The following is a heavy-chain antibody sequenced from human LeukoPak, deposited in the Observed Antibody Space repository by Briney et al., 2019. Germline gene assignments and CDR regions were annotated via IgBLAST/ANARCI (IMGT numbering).Heavy chain of an antibody. CDR2: TSSDLNVK. V-gene: IGHV3-30*03. D-gene: IGHD3-10*01. J-gene: IGHJ4*02. CDR3: AREGYYGSGSPPSLYFDY. CDR1: GFTFSSYT. Sequence: GGSLRLSCAASGFTFSSYTMSWVRQAPGKGLEWVAVTSSDLNVKLYADSVKGRFTISRDNSRSTLYLQMNSLRPEDTAIYYCAREGYYGSGSPPSLYFDYWGQGTLVTVSS.